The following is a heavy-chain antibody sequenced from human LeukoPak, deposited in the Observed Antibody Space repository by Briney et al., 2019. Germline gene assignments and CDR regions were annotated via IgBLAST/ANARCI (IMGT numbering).Heavy chain of an antibody. CDR1: GVSLTSGDYY. J-gene: IGHJ3*02. CDR3: ARYDYGDYGAFDI. Sequence: SETLSLTCTVSGVSLTSGDYYWSWVRQPPGKGLERIGYISYSGSTYCNPSLKSRVTISLDTSKNQFSLKLTSVTAADTAVYYCARYDYGDYGAFDIWGQGTMVTVSS. CDR2: ISYSGST. D-gene: IGHD4-17*01. V-gene: IGHV4-30-4*01.